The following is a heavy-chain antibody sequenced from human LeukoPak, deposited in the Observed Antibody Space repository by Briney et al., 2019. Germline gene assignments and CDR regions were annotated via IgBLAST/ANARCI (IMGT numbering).Heavy chain of an antibody. CDR3: AKALRGSTSCFFDY. J-gene: IGHJ4*02. V-gene: IGHV3-23*01. D-gene: IGHD2-2*01. Sequence: GSPRLSCAASGFTFSSYAMSWVRQAPGKGLEWVSAISGSGGSTYYADSVKGRFTISRDNSKNTLYLQMNSLRAEDTAVYYCAKALRGSTSCFFDYWGQGTLVTVSS. CDR2: ISGSGGST. CDR1: GFTFSSYA.